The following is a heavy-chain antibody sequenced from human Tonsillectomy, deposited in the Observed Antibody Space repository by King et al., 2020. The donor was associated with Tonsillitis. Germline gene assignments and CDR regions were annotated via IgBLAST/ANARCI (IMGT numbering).Heavy chain of an antibody. J-gene: IGHJ6*02. CDR1: GFTFSAYA. Sequence: VQLVESGGGLVQPGGSLRLSCAASGFTFSAYAMSWVRQAPGKGLEWVSVIYSDGKTTYYADSVKGRFTISRDDSKNTLYLEMDSLRAEDTAVYYCARRDTVAGNNYYAMDVWGQGTTVTVSS. D-gene: IGHD6-19*01. CDR3: ARRDTVAGNNYYAMDV. CDR2: IYSDGKTT. V-gene: IGHV3-23*03.